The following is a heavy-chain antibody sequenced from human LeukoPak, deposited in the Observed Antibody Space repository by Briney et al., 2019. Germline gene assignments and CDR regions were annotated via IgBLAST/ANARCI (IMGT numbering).Heavy chain of an antibody. J-gene: IGHJ6*03. CDR3: ARVCGYYGSGSLFQGDYYYYMDV. CDR1: GYTFTSYG. D-gene: IGHD3-10*01. CDR2: ISAYNGNT. V-gene: IGHV1-18*01. Sequence: GASVKVSCKASGYTFTSYGISWVRQAPGQGLEWMGWISAYNGNTNYAQKLQGRVTMTTDTSTSTAYMELRSLRSDDTAVYYCARVCGYYGSGSLFQGDYYYYMDVWGKGTTVTVSS.